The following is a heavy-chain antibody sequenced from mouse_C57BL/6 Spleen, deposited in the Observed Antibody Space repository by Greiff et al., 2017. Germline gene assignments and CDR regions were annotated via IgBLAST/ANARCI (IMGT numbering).Heavy chain of an antibody. CDR3: ARDEY. Sequence: VQLKQPGAELVMPGASVKLSCKASGYTFTSYWMHWVKQRPGQGLEWIGEIDPSDSYTNYNQKFKGKSTLTVDKSSSTAYMQLSSLTSEDSAVYYCARDEYWGQGTLVTVAA. J-gene: IGHJ3*01. V-gene: IGHV1-69*01. CDR1: GYTFTSYW. CDR2: IDPSDSYT.